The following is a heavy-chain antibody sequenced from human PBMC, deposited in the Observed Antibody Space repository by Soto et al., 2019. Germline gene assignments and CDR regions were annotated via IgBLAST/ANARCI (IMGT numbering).Heavy chain of an antibody. V-gene: IGHV1-18*01. J-gene: IGHJ4*02. D-gene: IGHD5-18*01. Sequence: QVQLVQSGAEVKKPGASVKVSCKASGYTFTSSGISRVRPAPGQGIAGMGWVNAYNGNTNYAQKLQGRVTMTTDTATSTAYMELRSLRSDATAVYYCARDVGYGLIDYWGQGTLVTVSS. CDR1: GYTFTSSG. CDR3: ARDVGYGLIDY. CDR2: VNAYNGNT.